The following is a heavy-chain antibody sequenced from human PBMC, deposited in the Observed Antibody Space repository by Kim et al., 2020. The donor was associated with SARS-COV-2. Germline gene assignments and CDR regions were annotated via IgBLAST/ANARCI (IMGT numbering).Heavy chain of an antibody. D-gene: IGHD3-3*01. J-gene: IGHJ3*02. CDR2: IYYSGST. CDR3: ASAGATIFGVVSAFDI. Sequence: SETLSLTCTVSGGSISSGGYYWSWIRQHPGKGLEWIGYIYYSGSTYYNPSLKSRVTISVDTSKNQFSLKLSSVTAADTAVYYCASAGATIFGVVSAFDIWGQGTMVTVSS. V-gene: IGHV4-31*03. CDR1: GGSISSGGYY.